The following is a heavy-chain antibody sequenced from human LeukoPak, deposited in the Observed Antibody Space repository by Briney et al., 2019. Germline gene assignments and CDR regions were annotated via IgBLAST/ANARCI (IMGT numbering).Heavy chain of an antibody. CDR1: GFTFSSYA. J-gene: IGHJ6*02. CDR3: AKRGLYSSNWNDTYYYGMDV. CDR2: IRYDGSNK. V-gene: IGHV3-30*02. Sequence: SGGSLRLSCAASGFTFSSYAMSWVRQAPGKGLEWVAFIRYDGSNKYYADSVKGRFTISRDNSKNTLYLQMNSLRAEDTAVYYCAKRGLYSSNWNDTYYYGMDVWGQGTTVTVSS. D-gene: IGHD1-1*01.